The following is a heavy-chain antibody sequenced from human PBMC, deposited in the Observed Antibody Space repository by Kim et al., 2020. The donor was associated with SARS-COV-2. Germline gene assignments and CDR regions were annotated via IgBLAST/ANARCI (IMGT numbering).Heavy chain of an antibody. J-gene: IGHJ4*02. D-gene: IGHD3-16*01. CDR3: ARALLWPPLGPIDY. V-gene: IGHV1-3*01. Sequence: SQKFQGRVTITRDTSASTAYMELSSLRSEDTAVYYCARALLWPPLGPIDYWGQGTLVTVSS.